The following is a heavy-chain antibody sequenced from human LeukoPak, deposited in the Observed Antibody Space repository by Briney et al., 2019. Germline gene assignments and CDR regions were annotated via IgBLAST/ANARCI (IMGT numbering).Heavy chain of an antibody. CDR3: ARGEIVGATKLKIMPDY. CDR1: GYTFTGYY. Sequence: ASVKVSCKASGYTFTGYYMHWERQAPGQGLEWMGRINPNSGGTNYAQKFQGRVTMTRDTSISTAYMELSRLRSDDTAVYYCARGEIVGATKLKIMPDYWGQGTLVTVSS. V-gene: IGHV1-2*06. CDR2: INPNSGGT. D-gene: IGHD1-26*01. J-gene: IGHJ4*02.